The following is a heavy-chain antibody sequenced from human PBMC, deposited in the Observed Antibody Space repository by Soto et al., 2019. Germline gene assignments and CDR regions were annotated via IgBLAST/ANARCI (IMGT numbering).Heavy chain of an antibody. CDR1: GFTFSRYT. D-gene: IGHD3-9*01. J-gene: IGHJ4*02. CDR3: AKDRHPDGIWTFDS. V-gene: IGHV3-23*01. Sequence: EVPLLESGGGLVQPGGSLRLSCVASGFTFSRYTMNWVRQAPGKGLEWVAGLIGGSSRTEYADSVKGRFTMSRDTSNNILYLQVNSLRVDDTAEYYCAKDRHPDGIWTFDSWGQGAVVTVSS. CDR2: LIGGSSRT.